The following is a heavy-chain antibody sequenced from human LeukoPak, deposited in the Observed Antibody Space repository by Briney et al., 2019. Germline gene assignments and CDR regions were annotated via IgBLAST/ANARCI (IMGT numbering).Heavy chain of an antibody. Sequence: GGSLRLSCVASGFTFPDYAMHWVRQPPGKGLEWVSGISWNSGSRGYADSVKGRFTISRDNSKNMLYLQMNSLRAEDTAVYYCAKWKYSNSGIDDYWGQGTLVTVSS. J-gene: IGHJ4*02. V-gene: IGHV3-9*01. D-gene: IGHD6-6*01. CDR1: GFTFPDYA. CDR2: ISWNSGSR. CDR3: AKWKYSNSGIDDY.